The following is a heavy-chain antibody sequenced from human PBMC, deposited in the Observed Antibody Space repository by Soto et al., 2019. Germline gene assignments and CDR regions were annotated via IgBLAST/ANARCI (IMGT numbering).Heavy chain of an antibody. CDR3: ARTKGQWLDYSFDI. V-gene: IGHV4-59*01. CDR1: GGSISSSY. CDR2: IYYSGST. J-gene: IGHJ3*02. Sequence: TLSLTCTVSGGSISSSYWSWIRQPPGKGLEWIGYIYYSGSTYYNPSLKSRVTISVDTSKNQFSLKLSSVTAADTAVYYCARTKGQWLDYSFDIWGQGTMVTVSS. D-gene: IGHD6-19*01.